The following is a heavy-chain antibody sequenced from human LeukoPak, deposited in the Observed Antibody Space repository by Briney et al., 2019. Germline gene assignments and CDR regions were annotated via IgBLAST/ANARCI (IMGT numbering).Heavy chain of an antibody. CDR1: GFSFSSYA. J-gene: IGHJ4*02. V-gene: IGHV3-23*01. CDR2: ISGSGGST. CDR3: ANDYGGNSARPL. D-gene: IGHD4-23*01. Sequence: GGSLRLSCAASGFSFSSYAMSWVRQDPGEGLEWVLAISGSGGSTYYADSVKGRFTISRDNSKNTLYLQMSSLRAEDTPVYYCANDYGGNSARPLWGEGTLVSVS.